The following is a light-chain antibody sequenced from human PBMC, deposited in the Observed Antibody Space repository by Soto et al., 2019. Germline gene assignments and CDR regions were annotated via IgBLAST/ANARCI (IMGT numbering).Light chain of an antibody. J-gene: IGKJ1*01. CDR1: QSISIY. CDR3: QQSYSTPPT. CDR2: AAS. V-gene: IGKV1-39*01. Sequence: DIQMTQSPSSLSVFVGDRVTITCRASQSISIYLNWYQQKPGKAPKLLIYAASSLQSGVPSRFSGSGSGTDFTLTISSLQPEDFATYYCQQSYSTPPTFGQGTRWIS.